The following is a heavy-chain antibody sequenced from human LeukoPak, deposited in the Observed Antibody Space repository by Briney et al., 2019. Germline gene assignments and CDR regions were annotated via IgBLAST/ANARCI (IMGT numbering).Heavy chain of an antibody. D-gene: IGHD3-10*01. CDR1: GGSISSYY. V-gene: IGHV4-59*08. CDR2: IYYSGST. Sequence: SETLSLTCTVSGGSISSYYWSWIRQPPGKGLEWIGYIYYSGSTNYNPSFKSRLTISVDTSKNQFSLKLSSVTAADTAVYYCARGGVGWFGELSPFDYWGQGTLVTVSS. J-gene: IGHJ4*02. CDR3: ARGGVGWFGELSPFDY.